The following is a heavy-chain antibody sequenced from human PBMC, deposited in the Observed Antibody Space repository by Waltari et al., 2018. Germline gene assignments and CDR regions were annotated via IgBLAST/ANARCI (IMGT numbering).Heavy chain of an antibody. D-gene: IGHD3-10*01. Sequence: EVQLVESGGGLVQPGGSLRLSCAASGFPFSSYDMNWVRQAPGKGLEWVSYISSSGSTIYYADSVKGRFTISRDNAKNSLYLQMNSLRAEDTAVYYCARVSGELLYYYYGMDVWGQGTTVTVSS. CDR1: GFPFSSYD. V-gene: IGHV3-48*03. CDR2: ISSSGSTI. J-gene: IGHJ6*02. CDR3: ARVSGELLYYYYGMDV.